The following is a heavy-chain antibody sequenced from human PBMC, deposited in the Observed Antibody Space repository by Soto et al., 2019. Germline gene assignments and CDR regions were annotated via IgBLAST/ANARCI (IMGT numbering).Heavy chain of an antibody. CDR2: IIPIFGIA. V-gene: IGHV1-69*02. CDR3: AREERGRDTGLVPAAIDGMDV. D-gene: IGHD2-2*01. CDR1: GGTFSRYS. J-gene: IGHJ6*02. Sequence: QVQLVQSGAEVKKPGSSVKVSCTASGGTFSRYSITWVRQAPGHGLEWIGRIIPIFGIASYAQKFQGRVTITADESTTTAYMALSSLRSDDTAVYFCAREERGRDTGLVPAAIDGMDVWGQGTTVTVSS.